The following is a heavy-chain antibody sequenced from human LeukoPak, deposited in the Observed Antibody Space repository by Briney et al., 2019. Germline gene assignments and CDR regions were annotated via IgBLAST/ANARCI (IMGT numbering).Heavy chain of an antibody. J-gene: IGHJ6*03. CDR3: AKDVVRGVVYYYYYYMDV. Sequence: GGSLRLSCAASGFPFSSYAMSWVRQAPGKGLEWVSAINGSGGSTYYADSVKGRFTISRDNSKNTLYLQMNSLRAEDTAVYYCAKDVVRGVVYYYYYYMDVWGKGTTVTVSS. CDR1: GFPFSSYA. D-gene: IGHD3-10*01. V-gene: IGHV3-23*01. CDR2: INGSGGST.